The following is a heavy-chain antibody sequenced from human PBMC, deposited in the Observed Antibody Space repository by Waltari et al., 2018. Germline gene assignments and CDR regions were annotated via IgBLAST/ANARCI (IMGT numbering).Heavy chain of an antibody. D-gene: IGHD2-15*01. CDR1: GYTFTDYY. CDR3: ARGYCSGGSCYFRYYFDY. Sequence: EVQLVQSRAEVKKPGATVKISCKVSGYTFTDYYMHWVQQAPGKGLEWMGLVDPEDGETIYAEKFQGRVTITADTSTDTAYMELSSLRSEDTAVYYCARGYCSGGSCYFRYYFDYWGQGTLVTVSS. CDR2: VDPEDGET. V-gene: IGHV1-69-2*01. J-gene: IGHJ4*02.